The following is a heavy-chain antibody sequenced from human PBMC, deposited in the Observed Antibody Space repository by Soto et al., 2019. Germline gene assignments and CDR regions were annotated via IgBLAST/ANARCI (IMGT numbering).Heavy chain of an antibody. CDR1: GFSRSTNGVG. D-gene: IGHD3-10*01. J-gene: IGHJ4*02. CDR3: ALRDYYASASLTFDY. V-gene: IGHV2-5*02. CDR2: IYCDYDN. Sequence: QITLKESGPSLVRPTQTLTLTCTFSGFSRSTNGVGVAWIRQPPGKALEWLALIYCDYDNRSTPSLKSRLTITKDTSKNQVVLTMTDMDPVDTGTYYCALRDYYASASLTFDYWGQGTRVTVSS.